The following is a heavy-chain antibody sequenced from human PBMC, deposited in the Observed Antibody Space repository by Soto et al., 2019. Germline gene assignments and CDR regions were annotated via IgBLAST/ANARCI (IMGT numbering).Heavy chain of an antibody. CDR2: IYYSGST. CDR1: GGSISSYY. D-gene: IGHD3-3*01. CDR3: ARDRYDFWSGYYTNNGFDP. Sequence: SETLSLTCTVSGGSISSYYWSWIRQPPGKGLEWIGYIYYSGSTNYNPSLKSRVTISVDTSKNQFSLKLSSVTAADTAVYYCARDRYDFWSGYYTNNGFDPWGQGTLVTVSS. J-gene: IGHJ5*02. V-gene: IGHV4-59*01.